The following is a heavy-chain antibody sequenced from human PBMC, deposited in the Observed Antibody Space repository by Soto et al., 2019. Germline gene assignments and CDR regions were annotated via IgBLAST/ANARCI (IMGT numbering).Heavy chain of an antibody. J-gene: IGHJ4*02. V-gene: IGHV4-30-4*01. CDR2: IYNSGGS. Sequence: LSLTCSVSGASVRSGDYYWSCIRQAPGKGLEWIGYIYNSGGSYYNPSLKGRLTISIDTSKNQFSLKLNSVTAADTAIYYCVGTGTTDDYWGQGTLVTVSS. D-gene: IGHD4-17*01. CDR3: VGTGTTDDY. CDR1: GASVRSGDYY.